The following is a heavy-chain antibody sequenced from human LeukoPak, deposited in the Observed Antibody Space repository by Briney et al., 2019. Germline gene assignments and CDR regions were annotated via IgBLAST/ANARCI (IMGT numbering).Heavy chain of an antibody. J-gene: IGHJ4*02. CDR3: ASVPGSYDFWSGYYRSGRYFDY. Sequence: SETLSLTCAVYGGSFNNNYWSWLRQPPGKGLEWVAEINHAGSTNYYPSLKSRVTISVDKSKSQFSLELFSVTAADTAVYYCASVPGSYDFWSGYYRSGRYFDYWGRGTPVTVSS. CDR2: INHAGST. CDR1: GGSFNNNY. V-gene: IGHV4-34*01. D-gene: IGHD3-3*01.